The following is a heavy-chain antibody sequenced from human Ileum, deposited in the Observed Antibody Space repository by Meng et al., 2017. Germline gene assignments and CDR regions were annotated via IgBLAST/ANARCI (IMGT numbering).Heavy chain of an antibody. J-gene: IGHJ4*02. V-gene: IGHV4-4*02. CDR1: STW. Sequence: QVHLHAPAQPPVTSSGTLSLSCAVSSTWCSWVRQPPAKGQELIGEIFQRGRTNYNPSLKRRITISIDKSKSQISLQLSAVSAAATAVASCSTSNDSDVYYLGYWGQGTLVTVSS. CDR2: IFQRGRT. D-gene: IGHD3-22*01. CDR3: STSNDSDVYYLGY.